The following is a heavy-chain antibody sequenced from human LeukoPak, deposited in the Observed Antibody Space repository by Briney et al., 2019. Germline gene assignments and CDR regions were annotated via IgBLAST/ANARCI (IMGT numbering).Heavy chain of an antibody. CDR3: ARSAPRYCSSTSCYGGLLEFDP. D-gene: IGHD2-2*01. Sequence: PSETLSLTCTVSGGSISSSNYYWGWIRQPPGKGLEWIGRIHYRGNTYYNPSLKSRVTISVDTSKNQFSLKLSSVTAADTAVYYCARSAPRYCSSTSCYGGLLEFDPWGQGTLVTVSS. CDR2: IHYRGNT. J-gene: IGHJ5*02. CDR1: GGSISSSNYY. V-gene: IGHV4-39*01.